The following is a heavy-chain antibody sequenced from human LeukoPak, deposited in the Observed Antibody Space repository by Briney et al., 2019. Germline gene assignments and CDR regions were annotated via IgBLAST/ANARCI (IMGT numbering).Heavy chain of an antibody. CDR2: ISYDGSNK. Sequence: GRSLRLSCAASGFTFSSYAMHWVRQAPGKGLEWVAVISYDGSNKYYADSVKGRFTISRDNSKNSLYLQMNSLRAEDTAVYYCARMQYSGSYHRATPFDYWGQGTLVTVSS. D-gene: IGHD3-10*01. J-gene: IGHJ4*02. CDR3: ARMQYSGSYHRATPFDY. CDR1: GFTFSSYA. V-gene: IGHV3-30-3*01.